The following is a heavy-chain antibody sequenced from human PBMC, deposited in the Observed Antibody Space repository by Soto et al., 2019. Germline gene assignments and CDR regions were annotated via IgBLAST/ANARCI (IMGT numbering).Heavy chain of an antibody. V-gene: IGHV5-51*01. J-gene: IGHJ4*02. D-gene: IGHD1-26*01. CDR2: IYPGDSDT. CDR1: GYSFASHW. CDR3: ARYSGSYWHYLDF. Sequence: GESLKISCKGSGYSFASHWVAWVRQMPEKGLEWIGTIYPGDSDTKYSSAFRGHVTISADTSVSTAYLQWRSLEATDSAIYYCARYSGSYWHYLDFWGQGTLVTVS.